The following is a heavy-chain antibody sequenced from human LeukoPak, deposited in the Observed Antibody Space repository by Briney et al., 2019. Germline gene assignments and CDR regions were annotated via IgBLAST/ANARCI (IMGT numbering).Heavy chain of an antibody. Sequence: GSLRLSCTASGFTFNGYSMNWVRQAPGKGLEWVGFIRSKAYGGTTEYAASVKGRFTISRDDSKSIAYLQMNSLKTEDTAVYYCTRVHYDILTGYYVDYWGQGTLVTVSS. J-gene: IGHJ4*02. CDR1: GFTFNGYS. CDR2: IRSKAYGGTT. CDR3: TRVHYDILTGYYVDY. V-gene: IGHV3-49*04. D-gene: IGHD3-9*01.